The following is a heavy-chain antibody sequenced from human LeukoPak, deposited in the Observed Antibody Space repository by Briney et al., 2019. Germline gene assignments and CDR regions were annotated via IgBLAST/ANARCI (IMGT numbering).Heavy chain of an antibody. CDR2: VYDTGST. D-gene: IGHD4-11*01. CDR1: GASISNYY. CDR3: ARHEGFGNYNDYYYDIDV. Sequence: SETLSLTCTVSGASISNYYWSWIRQPPGKGLEWIGYVYDTGSTNYNASLKSQVTISVDTSKNQFSLKLSSVTAADTAVYYCARHEGFGNYNDYYYDIDVWGQGTTVTVSS. J-gene: IGHJ6*02. V-gene: IGHV4-59*08.